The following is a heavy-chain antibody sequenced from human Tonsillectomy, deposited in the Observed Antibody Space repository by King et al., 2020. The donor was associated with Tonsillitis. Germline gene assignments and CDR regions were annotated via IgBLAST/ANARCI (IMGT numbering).Heavy chain of an antibody. Sequence: VQLVESGGGLVKPGGSLRLSCAASGFTFSDYYMSWIRQAPGKGLEWGSYIKISSSYTNYADSVKGRFTISRDNAKNSLYLQMNSLRAEDTAVYYCARGGGCSSTSCQDYFDYWGQGTLVTVSS. CDR3: ARGGGCSSTSCQDYFDY. J-gene: IGHJ4*02. CDR1: GFTFSDYY. V-gene: IGHV3-11*05. CDR2: IKISSSYT. D-gene: IGHD2-2*01.